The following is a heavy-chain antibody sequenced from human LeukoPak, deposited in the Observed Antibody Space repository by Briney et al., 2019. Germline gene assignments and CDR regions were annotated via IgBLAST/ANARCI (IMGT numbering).Heavy chain of an antibody. CDR2: ISWSSGNI. V-gene: IGHV3-9*01. Sequence: GGSLRLSCAASGFTFDDYAMHWVRQAPGKGLEWVAGISWSSGNIGYADSVKGRFTISRDNAENPLHLQMNSLRAEDTALYYCAKDPTYTYGSGSFDYWGQGTLVTVSS. J-gene: IGHJ4*02. D-gene: IGHD3-10*01. CDR3: AKDPTYTYGSGSFDY. CDR1: GFTFDDYA.